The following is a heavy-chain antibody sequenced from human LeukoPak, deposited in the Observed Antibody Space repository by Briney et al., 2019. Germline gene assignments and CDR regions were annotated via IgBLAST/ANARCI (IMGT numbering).Heavy chain of an antibody. D-gene: IGHD4-23*01. J-gene: IGHJ4*02. Sequence: GGSLRLSCAASGFTVSSNYMSWVRHAPGKGLGWVSFIYSGGSTYYADSVKGRFTISRDNSKNTLYLQMNSLRAEDTAVYYCAREIHGGNTGVFDYWGQGTLVTVSS. CDR1: GFTVSSNY. CDR2: IYSGGST. V-gene: IGHV3-66*01. CDR3: AREIHGGNTGVFDY.